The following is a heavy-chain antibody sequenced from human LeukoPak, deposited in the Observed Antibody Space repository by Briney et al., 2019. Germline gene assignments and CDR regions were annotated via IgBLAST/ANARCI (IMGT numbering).Heavy chain of an antibody. D-gene: IGHD3-10*01. Sequence: ASVKVSCKASGYTFTSYGISWVRQAPGQGLEWMGWISAYNGNTNYAQKLQGRVTMTTDTSTSTAYMELRSLRSDDTAVYYCAREGAPNYYGSGSYYYSHYYYMDVWGKGTTVTISS. J-gene: IGHJ6*03. CDR3: AREGAPNYYGSGSYYYSHYYYMDV. CDR1: GYTFTSYG. V-gene: IGHV1-18*01. CDR2: ISAYNGNT.